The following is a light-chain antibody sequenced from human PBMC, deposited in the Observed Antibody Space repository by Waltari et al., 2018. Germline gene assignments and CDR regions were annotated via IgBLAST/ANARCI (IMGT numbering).Light chain of an antibody. Sequence: DMQMTQTPSTLSESVGDRVVITCRASQSFGSWLAWYQQKPGTAPSLLVYKTSILQNGVPSRFNGSGSGTEFTLTISSLQPADFATYYCQQYKNFLGTFGQGTKVEV. J-gene: IGKJ1*01. CDR1: QSFGSW. CDR3: QQYKNFLGT. V-gene: IGKV1-5*03. CDR2: KTS.